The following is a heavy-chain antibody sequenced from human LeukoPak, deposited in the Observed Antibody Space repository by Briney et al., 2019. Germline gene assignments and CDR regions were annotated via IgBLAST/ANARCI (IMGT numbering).Heavy chain of an antibody. Sequence: SETLSLTCTVSGGTISSSSYYWGWVRQPPGKGLEWIGSIYYSGSTYYNPSLKSRVTISVDTSKNQLSLNLNSVTAADTAVYFCARDDGSAYPFDYWGQGTLVTVSS. V-gene: IGHV4-39*07. J-gene: IGHJ4*02. CDR3: ARDDGSAYPFDY. CDR1: GGTISSSSYY. D-gene: IGHD3-22*01. CDR2: IYYSGST.